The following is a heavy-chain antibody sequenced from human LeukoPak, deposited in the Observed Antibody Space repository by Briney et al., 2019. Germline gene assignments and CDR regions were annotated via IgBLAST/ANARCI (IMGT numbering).Heavy chain of an antibody. CDR1: GFTFSTYA. D-gene: IGHD1-26*01. Sequence: GGSLRLSCAASGFTFSTYAMTWVRQAPGKGLEWVSGISAGGDRTYYADSAKGRFTISRDNSKNTLYLQMNSLRAEDTAEYYCARSTVGTSCCTAVDYWGQGTLVTVSS. CDR2: ISAGGDRT. J-gene: IGHJ4*02. CDR3: ARSTVGTSCCTAVDY. V-gene: IGHV3-23*01.